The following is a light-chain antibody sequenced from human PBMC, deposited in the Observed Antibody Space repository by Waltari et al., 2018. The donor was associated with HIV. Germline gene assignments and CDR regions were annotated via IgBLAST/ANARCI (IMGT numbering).Light chain of an antibody. V-gene: IGLV2-14*01. CDR3: SSYTSSSTLDV. CDR1: RGDVGGYNS. J-gene: IGLJ1*01. Sequence: QSALTQPASVSGSPGQSITISCTGTRGDVGGYNSVSWYQQYPGKAHKLIIYEVNNRPSGVPDRFSGSKSGNTASLTISGLQAEDEADYYCSSYTSSSTLDVFGTGTEVTGL. CDR2: EVN.